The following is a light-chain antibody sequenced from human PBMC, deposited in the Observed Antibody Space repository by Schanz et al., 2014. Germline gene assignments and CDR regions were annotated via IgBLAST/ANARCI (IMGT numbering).Light chain of an antibody. CDR2: DVS. J-gene: IGLJ3*02. CDR3: CSYAGSSTSWV. CDR1: SSDVGTYKC. V-gene: IGLV2-23*02. Sequence: QSVLTEPASVSGSPGQSITISCTGTSSDVGTYKCISRNQQYPGKAPKLKIYDVSNRPSGVSNRFSGSKSANTASLTISGLQAEDEADYYCCSYAGSSTSWVFGGGTKLTVL.